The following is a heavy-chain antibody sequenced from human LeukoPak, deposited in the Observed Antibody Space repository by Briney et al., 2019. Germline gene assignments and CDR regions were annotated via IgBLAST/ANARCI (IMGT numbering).Heavy chain of an antibody. CDR2: ISAYNGNT. J-gene: IGHJ6*02. V-gene: IGHV1-18*01. CDR1: GYTFTSYG. CDR3: ARLSSNWYPGEYYYYAMDV. Sequence: ASVKVSCKASGYTFTSYGISWVRQAPGQGLEWMGWISAYNGNTNYAQKLQGRVTMTTDTSTSTAYMELRSLRSDDTAVYYCARLSSNWYPGEYYYYAMDVWGQGTTVTVSS. D-gene: IGHD6-13*01.